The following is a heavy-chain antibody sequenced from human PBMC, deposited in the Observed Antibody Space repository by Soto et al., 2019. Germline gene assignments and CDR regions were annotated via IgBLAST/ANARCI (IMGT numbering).Heavy chain of an antibody. J-gene: IGHJ4*02. CDR1: GFSISSYY. V-gene: IGHV4-59*01. CDR3: ARSDGRY. Sequence: SETLSLTCTVSGFSISSYYWSWIRQPPGKGLEWIGYIYYSGSTNYNPSLKSRVTISVDTSKNQFSLKLSSVTAADTAVYYCARSDGRYWGQGTLVTVSS. CDR2: IYYSGST.